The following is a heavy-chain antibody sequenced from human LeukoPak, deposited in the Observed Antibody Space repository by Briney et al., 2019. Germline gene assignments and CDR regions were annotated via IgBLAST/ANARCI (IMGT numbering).Heavy chain of an antibody. CDR2: ISSSSSYI. D-gene: IGHD2-2*01. Sequence: KTGGSLRLSCAASGFTFSSYAMHWVRQAPGKGLEWVSSISSSSSYIYYADSVKGRFTISRDNAKNTLYLQMNSLRAEDTAVYYCAIGPTIVPAASHFDYWGQGTLVTVSS. CDR3: AIGPTIVPAASHFDY. J-gene: IGHJ4*02. CDR1: GFTFSSYA. V-gene: IGHV3-21*01.